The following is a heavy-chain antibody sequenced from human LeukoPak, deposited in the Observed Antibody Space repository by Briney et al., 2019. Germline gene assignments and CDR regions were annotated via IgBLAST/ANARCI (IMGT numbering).Heavy chain of an antibody. D-gene: IGHD3-10*01. J-gene: IGHJ5*02. CDR1: GDTYSSYA. V-gene: IGHV1-69*13. Sequence: SVKVSCKASGDTYSSYAISWVRQPPGQELEWMGGLIPIFGTANYAQKFQGRVAITADESTSTAYMELSSLRSEDTAVYYCARDAFGELSSWFDPWGQGTLVSVSS. CDR2: LIPIFGTA. CDR3: ARDAFGELSSWFDP.